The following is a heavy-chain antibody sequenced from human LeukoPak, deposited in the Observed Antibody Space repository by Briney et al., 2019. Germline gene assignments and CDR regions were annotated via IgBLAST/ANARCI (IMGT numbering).Heavy chain of an antibody. CDR2: IIPIFGTA. CDR3: ARGLAARRLYYYYMDV. D-gene: IGHD6-6*01. CDR1: GGTFSSYA. V-gene: IGHV1-69*13. Sequence: SVKVSCKASGGTFSSYAISWVRQAPGQGLEWMGGIIPIFGTANYARKFQGRVTITADESTSTAYMELSSLRSEDTAVYYCARGLAARRLYYYYMDVWGKGTTVTVPS. J-gene: IGHJ6*03.